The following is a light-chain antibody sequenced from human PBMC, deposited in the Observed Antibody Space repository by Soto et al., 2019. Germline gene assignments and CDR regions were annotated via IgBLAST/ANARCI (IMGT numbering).Light chain of an antibody. CDR2: EGS. CDR1: ISDVGSYNL. V-gene: IGLV2-23*01. J-gene: IGLJ1*01. CDR3: RSYAGSSSNYV. Sequence: QCPLTQPACVSGSRGQSITISCTGTISDVGSYNLVSWYQQHPGKAPKLMIYEGSKRPSGVSNRFSGSKSGNTASLTISGLQAEDEADYYCRSYAGSSSNYVFGTGTKVTVL.